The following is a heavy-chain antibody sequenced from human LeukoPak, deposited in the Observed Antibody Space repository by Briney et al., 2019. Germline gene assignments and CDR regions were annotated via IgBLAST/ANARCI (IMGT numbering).Heavy chain of an antibody. J-gene: IGHJ6*03. CDR1: GGSISSSSYY. CDR3: ARARYYDFWSGYSPYYYMDV. Sequence: SETLSLTCTVSGGSISSSSYYWSWIRQPPGKGLEWIGEINHSGSTNYNPSLKSRVTISVDTSKNQFSLKLSSVTAADTAVYYCARARYYDFWSGYSPYYYMDVWGKGTTVTVSS. CDR2: INHSGST. V-gene: IGHV4-39*07. D-gene: IGHD3-3*01.